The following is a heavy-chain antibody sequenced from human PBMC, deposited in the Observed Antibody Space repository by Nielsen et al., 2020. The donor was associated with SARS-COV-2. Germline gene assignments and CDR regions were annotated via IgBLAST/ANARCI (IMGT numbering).Heavy chain of an antibody. V-gene: IGHV4-34*01. CDR2: INHSGST. D-gene: IGHD6-13*01. J-gene: IGHJ4*03. CDR3: ASVHPTFDAGAGSEAGY. CDR1: GGSFSGYY. Sequence: SETLSLTCAVYGGSFSGYYWSWIRQPPGKGLEWIGEINHSGSTNYNPSLKSRVTISVDTSKNQFSLKVSSVTAADTAVYYCASVHPTFDAGAGSEAGYWGQGTLVTVSS.